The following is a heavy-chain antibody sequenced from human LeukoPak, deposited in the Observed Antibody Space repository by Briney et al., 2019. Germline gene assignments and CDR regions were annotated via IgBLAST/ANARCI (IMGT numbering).Heavy chain of an antibody. CDR3: ARGLATRPDWFDP. CDR2: IHTSGSA. CDR1: GGSLSSGTFY. V-gene: IGHV4-61*02. Sequence: PSQTLSFTCTVSGGSLSSGTFYWSWIRQPAGKGLEWIGRIHTSGSANSNPSLKSRVTISVDTSKNQLSLNLTSVTAADTAVYYCARGLATRPDWFDPWGQGTLVTVSS. J-gene: IGHJ5*02. D-gene: IGHD6-6*01.